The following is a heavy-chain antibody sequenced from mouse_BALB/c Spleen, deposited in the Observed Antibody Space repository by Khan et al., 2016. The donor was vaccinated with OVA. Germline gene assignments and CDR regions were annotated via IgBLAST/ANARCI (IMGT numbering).Heavy chain of an antibody. CDR1: GFIFSSYG. CDR3: TRIITTTTGDYYAMDY. V-gene: IGHV5-6*01. CDR2: ISSGGTYT. Sequence: EVELVESGGDLVNPGGSLKLSCAASGFIFSSYGMSWVRQTPDKRLEWVATISSGGTYTYYPDSVKGRFTISRDNAKNTLSLQMSSLQSADTAMYYCTRIITTTTGDYYAMDYWGQGTSVTVSS. J-gene: IGHJ4*01. D-gene: IGHD1-2*01.